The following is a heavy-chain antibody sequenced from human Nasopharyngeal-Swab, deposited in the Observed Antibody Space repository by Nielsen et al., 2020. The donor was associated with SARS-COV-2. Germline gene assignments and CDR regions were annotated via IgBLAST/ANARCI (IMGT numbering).Heavy chain of an antibody. CDR1: GGSISSSSYY. CDR2: IYYSGRT. J-gene: IGHJ6*03. V-gene: IGHV4-61*01. D-gene: IGHD5-18*01. Sequence: SETLSLTCTVSGGSISSSSYYWSWIRQPPGKGLEWIGYIYYSGRTNYNPSLKSRVTISVDTSKNQFSLKLSSVTAADTAVYYCARGYSYGSYYYYYMDVWGKGTTVTVSS. CDR3: ARGYSYGSYYYYYMDV.